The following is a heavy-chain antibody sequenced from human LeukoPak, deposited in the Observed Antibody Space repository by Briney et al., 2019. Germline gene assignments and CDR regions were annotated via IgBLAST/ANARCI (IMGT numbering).Heavy chain of an antibody. CDR3: ARWGAGWDY. D-gene: IGHD1-26*01. J-gene: IGHJ4*02. Sequence: GGSLRLSCAASGFTLSRFWMSWVRQAPGKGLECVANIKEDGSQKYHVDSVQGRFIISRDNAKNSLYLQMNSLRAEDMAVYYCARWGAGWDYWGQGTQVTVSS. CDR2: IKEDGSQK. CDR1: GFTLSRFW. V-gene: IGHV3-7*04.